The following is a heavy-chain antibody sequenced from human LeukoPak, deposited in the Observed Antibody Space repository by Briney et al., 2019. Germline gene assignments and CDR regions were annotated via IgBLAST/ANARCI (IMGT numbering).Heavy chain of an antibody. Sequence: PGGSLRLSCAASGFTFSSYGMHWVRQAPGKGLEWVAVISYDGSNKYYADSVKGRFTISRDNSKNTLYLQMNSLRAEDTAVYYCAKGSRSWSSGYTNDAFDIWGQGTMVTVSS. J-gene: IGHJ3*02. V-gene: IGHV3-30*18. CDR1: GFTFSSYG. CDR2: ISYDGSNK. CDR3: AKGSRSWSSGYTNDAFDI. D-gene: IGHD3-22*01.